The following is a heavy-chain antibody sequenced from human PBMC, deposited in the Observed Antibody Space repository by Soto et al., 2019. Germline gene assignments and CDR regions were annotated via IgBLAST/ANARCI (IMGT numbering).Heavy chain of an antibody. V-gene: IGHV1-18*01. CDR3: ARDLDGSGSYYTDY. D-gene: IGHD3-10*01. CDR1: GYTFTNYG. J-gene: IGHJ4*02. CDR2: ISAYKGDT. Sequence: ASVKVSCKASGYTFTNYGISWVRQAPGQGLEWMGWISAYKGDTNYAQNLRGRVTMTTDTSTNTAYMELRSLRDDETAVYYCARDLDGSGSYYTDYWGPGTLVTVSS.